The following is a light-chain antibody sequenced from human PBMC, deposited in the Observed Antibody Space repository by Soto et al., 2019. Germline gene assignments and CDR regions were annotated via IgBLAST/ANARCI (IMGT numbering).Light chain of an antibody. V-gene: IGLV2-14*03. J-gene: IGLJ1*01. CDR3: SSFTRSNSYV. Sequence: QSVLTQPASVSGSPGQSITISCTGTSSDVGAYNYVSWYQQHPGKVPKLMIYDDSDRPSGVSNRFSGSKSGNTASLTISGLQAEDEADYYCSSFTRSNSYVFVTGTKLTVL. CDR1: SSDVGAYNY. CDR2: DDS.